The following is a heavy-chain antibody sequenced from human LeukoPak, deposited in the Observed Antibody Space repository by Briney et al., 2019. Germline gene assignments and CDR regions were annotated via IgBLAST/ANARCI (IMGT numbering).Heavy chain of an antibody. CDR2: IKQDGSEK. CDR3: ARWERGYSYGEIYYYYMDV. D-gene: IGHD5-18*01. V-gene: IGHV3-7*01. J-gene: IGHJ6*03. Sequence: PGGSLRLSCAASGFTFSSYWMSWVRQAPGKGLEWVANIKQDGSEKYYVDSVEGRFTISRDNAKNSLYLQMNSLRAEDTAVYYCARWERGYSYGEIYYYYMDVWGKGTTVTVSS. CDR1: GFTFSSYW.